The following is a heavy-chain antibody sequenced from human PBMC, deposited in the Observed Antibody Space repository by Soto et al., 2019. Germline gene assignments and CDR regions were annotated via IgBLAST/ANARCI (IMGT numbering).Heavy chain of an antibody. Sequence: QVHLQESGPGLVKPSQTLSLTCTVSVGSITSGGYYWSWIRKNPGKGLEWIGYIYYSGTTNYNPSIKSRLTISVDTSKNQFSLKLNSMTAADTAVYYCARDESATDAFDIWGQGTMVTVSS. CDR3: ARDESATDAFDI. CDR2: IYYSGTT. V-gene: IGHV4-31*03. J-gene: IGHJ3*02. D-gene: IGHD5-12*01. CDR1: VGSITSGGYY.